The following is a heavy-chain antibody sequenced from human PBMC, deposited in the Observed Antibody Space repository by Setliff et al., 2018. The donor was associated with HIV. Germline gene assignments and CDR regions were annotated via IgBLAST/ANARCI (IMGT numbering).Heavy chain of an antibody. CDR3: ARQGYYDQEYFQH. CDR2: IYHSGST. D-gene: IGHD3-22*01. Sequence: SETLSLTCAVSGYSISSGYYWGWIRQPPGKGLEWIGSIYHSGSTYYNPSLKSRVTISVDTSKNQFSLKLSSVTAADTAVYYCARQGYYDQEYFQHWGQGTLVTVS. J-gene: IGHJ1*01. V-gene: IGHV4-38-2*01. CDR1: GYSISSGYY.